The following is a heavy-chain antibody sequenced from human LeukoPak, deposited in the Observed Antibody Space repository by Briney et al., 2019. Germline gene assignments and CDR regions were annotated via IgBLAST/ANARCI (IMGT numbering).Heavy chain of an antibody. Sequence: GGSLRLSCVASEFTFSNYGMDWVRQAPGKGLEWVSFISSSSAYIYYADSVKGRFTISRDNAKNSLYLQMNSLRAEDTAVYYCAREAGSIDAFDIWGQGTMVTVSS. V-gene: IGHV3-21*01. CDR2: ISSSSAYI. J-gene: IGHJ3*02. CDR3: AREAGSIDAFDI. CDR1: EFTFSNYG. D-gene: IGHD6-13*01.